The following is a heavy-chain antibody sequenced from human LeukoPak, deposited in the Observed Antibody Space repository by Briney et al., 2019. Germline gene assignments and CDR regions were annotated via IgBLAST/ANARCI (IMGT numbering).Heavy chain of an antibody. CDR1: GFTFSNYW. V-gene: IGHV3-7*01. Sequence: GGSLRLSCAASGFTFSNYWMSWVRQAPGKGLEWVANIKEDGSEKYYVDSVKGRFTISRDNAKKSLYLQMNSLRAEDTAVYYCAKDPGEWEVQSFFDFWGQGTLVTVSS. CDR2: IKEDGSEK. J-gene: IGHJ4*02. CDR3: AKDPGEWEVQSFFDF. D-gene: IGHD3-16*01.